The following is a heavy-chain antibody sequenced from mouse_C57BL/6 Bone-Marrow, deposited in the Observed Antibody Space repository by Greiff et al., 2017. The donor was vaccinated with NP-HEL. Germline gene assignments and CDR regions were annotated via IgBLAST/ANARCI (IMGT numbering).Heavy chain of an antibody. CDR3: ARRYGSSYEGYAMDY. D-gene: IGHD1-1*01. CDR1: GFSLTSYG. CDR2: IWSGGST. J-gene: IGHJ4*01. V-gene: IGHV2-2*01. Sequence: VQLVESGPGLVQPSQSLSITCTVSGFSLTSYGVHWVRQSPGKGLEWLGVIWSGGSTDYNAAFISRLSISKDNSKSQVFFKMNSLQADDTAIYYCARRYGSSYEGYAMDYWGQGTSVTVSS.